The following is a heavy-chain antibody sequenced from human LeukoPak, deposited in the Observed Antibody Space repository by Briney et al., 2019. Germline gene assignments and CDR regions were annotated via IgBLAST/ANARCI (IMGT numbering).Heavy chain of an antibody. V-gene: IGHV1-2*06. CDR2: ITPNSGDT. J-gene: IGHJ4*02. CDR1: GYTFTGYY. D-gene: IGHD3-16*01. CDR3: ARDLVGGTWSAGF. Sequence: ASVKVSCKTSGYTFTGYYVHWVRQAPGQGLEWMGRITPNSGDTIYAQKFQGRATMTRDTSISAAYMELNSLTSDDTAIYYCARDLVGGTWSAGFWGQGTLVTVSS.